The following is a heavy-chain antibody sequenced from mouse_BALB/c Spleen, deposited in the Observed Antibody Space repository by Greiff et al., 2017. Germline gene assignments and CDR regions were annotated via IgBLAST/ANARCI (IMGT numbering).Heavy chain of an antibody. J-gene: IGHJ4*01. Sequence: EVKLVESGGGLVQPGGSLKLSCAASGFDFSRYWMSWVRQAPGKGLEWIGEINPDSSTINYTPSLKDKFIISRDNAKNTLYLQMSKVRSEDTALYYCARSSYAMDYWGQGTSVTVSS. V-gene: IGHV4-1*02. CDR1: GFDFSRYW. CDR3: ARSSYAMDY. CDR2: INPDSSTI.